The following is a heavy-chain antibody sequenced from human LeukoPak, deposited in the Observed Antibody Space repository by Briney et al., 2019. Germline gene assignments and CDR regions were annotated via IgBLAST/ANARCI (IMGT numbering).Heavy chain of an antibody. Sequence: SQTLSLTCTVSGGSISSGGYYSSWIRQPPGKGLEWIGYIYHSGSTYYNPSLKSRVTISVDRSKNQFSLKLSSVTAADTAVYYCARGGTNYDFWSGRTHDAFDIWGQGTMVTVSS. D-gene: IGHD3-3*01. CDR1: GGSISSGGYY. CDR2: IYHSGST. CDR3: ARGGTNYDFWSGRTHDAFDI. V-gene: IGHV4-30-2*01. J-gene: IGHJ3*02.